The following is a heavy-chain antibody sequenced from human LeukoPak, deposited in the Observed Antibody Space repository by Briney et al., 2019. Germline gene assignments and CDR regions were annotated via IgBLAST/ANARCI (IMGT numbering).Heavy chain of an antibody. CDR2: IFYIGTT. CDR3: ARSSVGITDLITVDFDY. Sequence: SETLSLTCTVSGGSISPYYWSWIRQPPGKGLEWIGFIFYIGTTNYNLSLKSRDTMSLDTSKNQFSLSLSSVTAADTAVYYCARSSVGITDLITVDFDYWGQGILVSVSS. CDR1: GGSISPYY. J-gene: IGHJ4*02. D-gene: IGHD1-20*01. V-gene: IGHV4-59*01.